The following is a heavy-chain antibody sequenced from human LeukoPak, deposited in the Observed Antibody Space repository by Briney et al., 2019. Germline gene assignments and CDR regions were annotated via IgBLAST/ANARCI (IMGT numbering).Heavy chain of an antibody. Sequence: GASVKVSCKASGGTFSSYAISWVRQAPGQGLEWMGGIIPIFGTANYAQKFQGRVTITADKSTSTAYMELSSLRSEDTAVYYCARLARIYYYGEPYYYYYYYMDVWGKGTTVTISS. V-gene: IGHV1-69*06. CDR1: GGTFSSYA. J-gene: IGHJ6*03. CDR2: IIPIFGTA. CDR3: ARLARIYYYGEPYYYYYYYMDV. D-gene: IGHD3-10*01.